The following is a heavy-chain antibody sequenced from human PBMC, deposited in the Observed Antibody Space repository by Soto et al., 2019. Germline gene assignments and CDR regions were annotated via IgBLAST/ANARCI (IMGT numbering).Heavy chain of an antibody. CDR2: IKPDGSEK. CDR3: ARDYEFGFDI. CDR1: AFTLSSYW. D-gene: IGHD3-22*01. V-gene: IGHV3-7*01. Sequence: EVQLVESGGGLVQPGGSLSLSCEASAFTLSSYWMSWVRQAPGKGLEWVANIKPDGSEKYYVDSVKGRFTISRDNTKNALYLQMSTLSPEDTAIYYCARDYEFGFDIWGQGTLVTVSS. J-gene: IGHJ3*02.